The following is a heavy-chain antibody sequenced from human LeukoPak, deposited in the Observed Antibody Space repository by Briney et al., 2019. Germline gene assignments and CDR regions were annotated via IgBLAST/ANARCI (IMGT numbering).Heavy chain of an antibody. V-gene: IGHV1-3*01. J-gene: IGHJ4*02. CDR1: GYTFTSYT. D-gene: IGHD2-2*01. CDR3: ARAGCSTSCSLDY. Sequence: ASVKVSCKASGYTFTSYTIHWVRQAPGQRLEWMGWTNAGNGDTKYSQKFQGRVTITRDTSASTAYMELSSLRSEDTAMYYCARAGCSTSCSLDYWGQGTLVTVSS. CDR2: TNAGNGDT.